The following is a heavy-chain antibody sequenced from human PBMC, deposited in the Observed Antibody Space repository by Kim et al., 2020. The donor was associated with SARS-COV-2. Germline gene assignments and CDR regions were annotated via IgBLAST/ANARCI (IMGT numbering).Heavy chain of an antibody. D-gene: IGHD3-10*01. Sequence: ASVKVSCKVSGYTLTELFMHWVRQAPGKGLEWMGGFDPEDGETIYAQKFQGRVTMTEDTSTDTAYMELSSLRSEDTAVYYCATDGYYGSGSYRYYSSMDVWGQGTTVTVSS. CDR2: FDPEDGET. CDR1: GYTLTELF. CDR3: ATDGYYGSGSYRYYSSMDV. V-gene: IGHV1-24*01. J-gene: IGHJ6*02.